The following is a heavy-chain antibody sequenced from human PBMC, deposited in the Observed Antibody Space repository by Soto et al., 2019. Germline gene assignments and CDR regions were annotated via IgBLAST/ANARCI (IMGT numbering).Heavy chain of an antibody. D-gene: IGHD5-12*01. CDR1: GYSFSTYG. Sequence: QVQLVQSGAEVKKPGASVKVSCKAFGYSFSTYGITWVRQAPGQGLEWMGWISAYNGDTNHAQILQGRVTMTTDTTQRTAYMEVRSLRSEDTAVYYCARDRYSLYNKDDYYGMDVWGQGTTVTVSS. CDR2: ISAYNGDT. J-gene: IGHJ6*02. CDR3: ARDRYSLYNKDDYYGMDV. V-gene: IGHV1-18*01.